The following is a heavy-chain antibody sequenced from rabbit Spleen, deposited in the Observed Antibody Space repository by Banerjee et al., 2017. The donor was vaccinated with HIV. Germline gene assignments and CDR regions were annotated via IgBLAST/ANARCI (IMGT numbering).Heavy chain of an antibody. CDR1: SFSSSDY. V-gene: IGHV1S40*01. D-gene: IGHD6-1*01. Sequence: SFSSSDYMCWVRQAPGKGLEWISCIYAGSIDSTYYASWAKGRFTISKTSSTTVTLQLTSLTVADTATYFCARAGDGVNGYAAELTLWGQGTLVTVS. J-gene: IGHJ4*01. CDR2: IYAGSIDST. CDR3: ARAGDGVNGYAAELTL.